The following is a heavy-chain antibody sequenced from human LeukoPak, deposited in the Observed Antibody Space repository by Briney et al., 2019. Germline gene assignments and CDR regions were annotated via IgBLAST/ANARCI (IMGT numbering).Heavy chain of an antibody. CDR2: IDPSDSYT. V-gene: IGHV5-10-1*01. J-gene: IGHJ6*02. CDR3: ARQPAMVRGVTHYYYYGRDV. CDR1: GCIFTSYW. D-gene: IGHD3-10*01. Sequence: PGASLQISCKGSGCIFTSYWISWVRQMPGKGLEWMGRIDPSDSYTNYSPSFQGHVTISANKSISTAYLQWSSLKASDTAMYYCARQPAMVRGVTHYYYYGRDVWGQGTTVTVSS.